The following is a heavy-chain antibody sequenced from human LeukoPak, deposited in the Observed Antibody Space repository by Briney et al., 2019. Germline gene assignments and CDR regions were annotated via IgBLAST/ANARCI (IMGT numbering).Heavy chain of an antibody. Sequence: ESGPTLVNPTQTLTLTCTFSGFSLSTSGMCVGWIRQPPGKALEWLARIDWDDDKYYSKSLKTRLTISKDTSKNQVVLTMTNMDPVDTATYYCARIAAAGTGFDYWGQGTLVTVSS. J-gene: IGHJ4*02. D-gene: IGHD6-13*01. CDR2: IDWDDDK. V-gene: IGHV2-70*11. CDR1: GFSLSTSGMC. CDR3: ARIAAAGTGFDY.